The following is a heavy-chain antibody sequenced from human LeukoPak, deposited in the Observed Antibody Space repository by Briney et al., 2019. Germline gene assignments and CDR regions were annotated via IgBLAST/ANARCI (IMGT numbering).Heavy chain of an antibody. CDR2: ISGSGGST. Sequence: QPGGSLRLSCAASGFTFSSYAMSWVRQAPGKGLEWVSAISGSGGSTYYADSVKGRFTISRDNSKNTLYLQMNSLRAEDTAVYYCAKVNTEWELPEGAFDYWGQGTLVTVSS. V-gene: IGHV3-23*01. CDR3: AKVNTEWELPEGAFDY. J-gene: IGHJ4*02. D-gene: IGHD1-26*01. CDR1: GFTFSSYA.